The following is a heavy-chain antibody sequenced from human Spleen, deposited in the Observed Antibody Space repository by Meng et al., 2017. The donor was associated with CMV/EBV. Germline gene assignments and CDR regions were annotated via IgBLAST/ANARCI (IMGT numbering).Heavy chain of an antibody. Sequence: ASVKVSCKASGYTFTSYYIHWGRQAPGQGLEWMGIINPSGGGTTYAQKSQGRVTMTRDTSTSTVYMELSSLRSEDTAMYYCARKDMYYYDNGGNTDAFDIWGHGTMVTVSS. D-gene: IGHD3-22*01. CDR1: GYTFTSYY. CDR3: ARKDMYYYDNGGNTDAFDI. V-gene: IGHV1-46*01. J-gene: IGHJ3*02. CDR2: INPSGGGT.